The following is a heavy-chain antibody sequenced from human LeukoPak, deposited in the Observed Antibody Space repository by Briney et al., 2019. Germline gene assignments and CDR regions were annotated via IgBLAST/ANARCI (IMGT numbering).Heavy chain of an antibody. J-gene: IGHJ5*02. Sequence: GGSLRLSCAASGFTFTNYAMSWVRQAPGKGLEWVSGISNSGGSTYYADSVKGRFTISRDNAKNSLYLQMNSLRAEDTAVYYCARDPVGSSGWDNWFDPWGQGTLVTVSS. CDR1: GFTFTNYA. D-gene: IGHD6-19*01. CDR3: ARDPVGSSGWDNWFDP. CDR2: ISNSGGST. V-gene: IGHV3-23*01.